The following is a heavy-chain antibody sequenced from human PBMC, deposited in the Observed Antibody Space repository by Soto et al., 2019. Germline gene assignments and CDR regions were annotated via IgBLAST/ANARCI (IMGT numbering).Heavy chain of an antibody. Sequence: GGSLRLSCTGSGFTFGDYAMSWVRRAPGKGLEWVGFIRSKAYGGTTEWAASVRGRFTFSRDDSKRIAYPQMNSLKTEDTGVYWCTRGTHPYGMDVWGQGTTVTVSS. V-gene: IGHV3-49*04. D-gene: IGHD2-15*01. CDR2: IRSKAYGGTT. CDR1: GFTFGDYA. J-gene: IGHJ6*02. CDR3: TRGTHPYGMDV.